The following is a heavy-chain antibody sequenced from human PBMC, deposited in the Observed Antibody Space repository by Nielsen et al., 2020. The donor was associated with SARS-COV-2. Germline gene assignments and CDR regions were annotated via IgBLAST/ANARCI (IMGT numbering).Heavy chain of an antibody. J-gene: IGHJ6*02. CDR3: ARGRGYCSSTSCYHYYYYGMDG. CDR2: INHSGST. V-gene: IGHV4-34*01. CDR1: GGSFSGYY. Sequence: SETLSLTCAVYGGSFSGYYWSWIRQPPGKGLEWIGEINHSGSTNYNPSLKSRVTISVDTSKNQFSLKLSSVTAADTAVYYCARGRGYCSSTSCYHYYYYGMDGWGQGTTVTVSS. D-gene: IGHD2-2*01.